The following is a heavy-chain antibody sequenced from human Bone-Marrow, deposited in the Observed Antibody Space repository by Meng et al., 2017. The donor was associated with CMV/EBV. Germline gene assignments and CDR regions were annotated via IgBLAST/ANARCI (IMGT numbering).Heavy chain of an antibody. CDR1: GFTFSSYS. Sequence: GGSLRLSCAASGFTFSSYSMNWVRQAPGKGLEWVSSISSSSSYIYYADSVKGRFTISRDNAKNSLYLQMNSLRAEDTAVYYCARASTYYYYGMDGWGQGTTVTVSS. CDR2: ISSSSSYI. J-gene: IGHJ6*02. CDR3: ARASTYYYYGMDG. V-gene: IGHV3-21*01.